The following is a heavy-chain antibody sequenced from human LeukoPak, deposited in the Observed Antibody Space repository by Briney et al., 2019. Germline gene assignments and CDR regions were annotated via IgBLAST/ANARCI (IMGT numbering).Heavy chain of an antibody. V-gene: IGHV4-34*01. CDR1: GGSFSGYY. Sequence: SETLSLTCAVYGGSFSGYYWSWIRQPPGKGLEWIGSIYYSGSTYYNPSLKSRVTISVDTSKNQFSLKLSSVTAADTAVYYCARQGGHYDFWSGYRKGNNWFDPWGQGTLVTVSS. CDR2: IYYSGST. D-gene: IGHD3-3*01. CDR3: ARQGGHYDFWSGYRKGNNWFDP. J-gene: IGHJ5*02.